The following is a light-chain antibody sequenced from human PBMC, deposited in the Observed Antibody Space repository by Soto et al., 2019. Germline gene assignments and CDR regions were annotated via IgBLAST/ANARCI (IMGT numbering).Light chain of an antibody. CDR1: GNDVGAYNY. V-gene: IGLV2-11*01. CDR3: GSYAGGYTYL. Sequence: QSALTQPRSVSGSPGQSVTISCTGTGNDVGAYNYVSWYQQHPGRPPKLLIYGVVRWPSGVPDRFSGSKSGNTASLTISGLQAEDEADYCCGSYAGGYTYLFGAGTKVTVL. CDR2: GVV. J-gene: IGLJ1*01.